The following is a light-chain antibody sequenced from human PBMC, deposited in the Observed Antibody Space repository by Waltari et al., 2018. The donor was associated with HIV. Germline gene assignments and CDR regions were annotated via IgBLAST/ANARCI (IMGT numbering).Light chain of an antibody. CDR3: NSYAGSNNWV. CDR1: SSDVGGSTY. V-gene: IGLV2-8*01. J-gene: IGLJ3*02. Sequence: QSALTQPPSASGSPGQSVTISCTGTSSDVGGSTYVSWYQQHPGKAPKLMIYEVNKRPSGVPDRFSGSKSANTASLTDSGLQADDEADYYCNSYAGSNNWVFGGGTKLTVL. CDR2: EVN.